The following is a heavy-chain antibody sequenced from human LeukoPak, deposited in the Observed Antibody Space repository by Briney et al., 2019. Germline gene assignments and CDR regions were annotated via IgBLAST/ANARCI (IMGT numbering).Heavy chain of an antibody. D-gene: IGHD6-19*01. J-gene: IGHJ4*02. CDR1: GDSLSGFS. CDR3: ARVSPVTVAGFDY. V-gene: IGHV4-4*07. Sequence: SETLSLTCTVSGDSLSGFSWNWIRQSAGKGLEWIGRIYVGGSSNYNPSLRGRVTMSVAMSTNQFSLKLRTLTAADTATYYCARVSPVTVAGFDYWGQGVRVTVSS. CDR2: IYVGGSS.